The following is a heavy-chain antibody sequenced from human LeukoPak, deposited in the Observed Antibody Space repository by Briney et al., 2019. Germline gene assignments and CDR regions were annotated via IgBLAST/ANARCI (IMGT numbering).Heavy chain of an antibody. D-gene: IGHD5-24*01. V-gene: IGHV3-74*01. Sequence: GGSLRLSCAASGFTFSSYRMDWVRQAPGKGLVWVSRINSDGSSTSYADSVKGRFTISRDNAKNTLYLQMNSLRAGDTAVYYCARDREMATTLIDYWGQGTLVTVSS. CDR2: INSDGSST. J-gene: IGHJ4*02. CDR1: GFTFSSYR. CDR3: ARDREMATTLIDY.